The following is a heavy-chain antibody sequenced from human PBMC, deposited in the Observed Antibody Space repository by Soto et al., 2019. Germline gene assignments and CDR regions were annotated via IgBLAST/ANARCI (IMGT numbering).Heavy chain of an antibody. CDR3: AKLLRPGLQFFDF. D-gene: IGHD1-1*01. J-gene: IGHJ4*02. CDR1: GFTFSSYG. V-gene: IGHV3-30*18. Sequence: VGSLRLSCAASGFTFSSYGMRWVLQAPGKGLEWVAAITNNGSNKYYADSVKGRFTISRDNSKNTLYLQVNSLRAEDTAVYYCAKLLRPGLQFFDFWGQGTLVTVSS. CDR2: ITNNGSNK.